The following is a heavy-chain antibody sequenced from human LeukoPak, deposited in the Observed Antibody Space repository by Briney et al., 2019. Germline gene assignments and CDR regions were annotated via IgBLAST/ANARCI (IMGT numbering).Heavy chain of an antibody. Sequence: SETLSLTCTVSGGSISSYYWSWIRQPAGKGLEWIGRIYTSGSTNYNPSLKSRVTMSVDTSKNQFSLKLSSVTAADTAVYYCARDRDFWSGYYTLYYGTDVWGQGTTVTVSS. CDR2: IYTSGST. CDR3: ARDRDFWSGYYTLYYGTDV. J-gene: IGHJ6*02. CDR1: GGSISSYY. D-gene: IGHD3-3*01. V-gene: IGHV4-4*07.